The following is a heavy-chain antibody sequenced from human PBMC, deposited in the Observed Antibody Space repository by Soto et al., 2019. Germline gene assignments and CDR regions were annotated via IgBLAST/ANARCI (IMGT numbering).Heavy chain of an antibody. V-gene: IGHV4-61*08. J-gene: IGHJ4*02. CDR1: GGSISSGGYY. D-gene: IGHD7-27*01. CDR3: ARSNWYSEY. Sequence: PSETLSLTCTVSGGSISSGGYYWSWIRQHPGKGLEWIGYIYYNGNTNHNPSLKSRVTMSVDTSKNQFSLKLSSVTAADTAVYYCARSNWYSEYWGQGTLVTVSS. CDR2: IYYNGNT.